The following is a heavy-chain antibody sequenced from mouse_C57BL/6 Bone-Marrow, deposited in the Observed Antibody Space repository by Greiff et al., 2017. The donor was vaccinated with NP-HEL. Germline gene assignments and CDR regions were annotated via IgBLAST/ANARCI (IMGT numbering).Heavy chain of an antibody. CDR3: ARRRLPLYFDY. V-gene: IGHV5-17*01. CDR2: ISSGSSTI. D-gene: IGHD2-4*01. CDR1: GFTFSDYG. Sequence: EVKLQESGGGLVKPGGSLKLSCAASGFTFSDYGMHWVRQAPEKGLEWVAYISSGSSTIYYADTVKGRFTISRDNAKNTLFLQMTSLRSEDTAMYYCARRRLPLYFDYWGQGTTLTVSS. J-gene: IGHJ2*01.